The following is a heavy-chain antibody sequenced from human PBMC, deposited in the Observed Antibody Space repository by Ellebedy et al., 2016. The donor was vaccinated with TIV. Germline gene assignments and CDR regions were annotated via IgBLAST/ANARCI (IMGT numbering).Heavy chain of an antibody. Sequence: ASVKVSCKASGYTFSSYSISWVRQAPGQGLEWMGWISAYTGNTNYAQKFQGRVTMTTDTSANTAYMELRSLRSDDTAVYYCAKMGTYHYASWFDTWGQGALVTVSS. CDR1: GYTFSSYS. D-gene: IGHD5-12*01. CDR2: ISAYTGNT. J-gene: IGHJ5*02. V-gene: IGHV1-18*01. CDR3: AKMGTYHYASWFDT.